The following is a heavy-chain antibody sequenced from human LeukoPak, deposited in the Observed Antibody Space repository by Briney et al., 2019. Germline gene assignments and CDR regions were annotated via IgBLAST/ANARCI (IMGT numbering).Heavy chain of an antibody. CDR1: GDCVSSNSAA. CDR2: TYYRSKWYN. Sequence: SQTLSLTCAISGDCVSSNSAAWNWIRQSPSRGLEWLGRTYYRSKWYNDYAVSVKSRITINPDTSKNQFSLQLNSVTPEDTAVYYCAREAWDYDILTGYQYSNWFDPWGQGTLVTVSS. D-gene: IGHD3-9*01. V-gene: IGHV6-1*01. J-gene: IGHJ5*02. CDR3: AREAWDYDILTGYQYSNWFDP.